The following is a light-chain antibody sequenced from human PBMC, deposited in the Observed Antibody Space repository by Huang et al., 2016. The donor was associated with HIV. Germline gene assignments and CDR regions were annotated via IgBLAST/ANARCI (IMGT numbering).Light chain of an antibody. CDR3: QQYNNWPGT. V-gene: IGKV3-15*01. CDR1: QSFSNN. J-gene: IGKJ1*01. Sequence: EIVMTQSPATQSVSPGERATLSCWASQSFSNNLAWDQQKPGQAPRLLIYGASTRATGIPAKFSGSGSGTEFTLTISSLQSEDFAVYYCQQYNNWPGTFGQGTKVEIK. CDR2: GAS.